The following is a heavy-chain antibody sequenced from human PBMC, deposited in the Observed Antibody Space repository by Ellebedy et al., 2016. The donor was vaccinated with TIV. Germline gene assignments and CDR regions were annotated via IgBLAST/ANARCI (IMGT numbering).Heavy chain of an antibody. CDR1: GFNFSPYS. V-gene: IGHV3-21*05. CDR3: GRDIHYYGTSHYHAFDY. Sequence: GESLKISCAASGFNFSPYSMNWVRQAPGEGLEWIAYIGGTERDRYYADSVQGRFTISRENAQNTLNLEMKSLRDEDTAVYYCGRDIHYYGTSHYHAFDYWGQGTLVSVSS. CDR2: IGGTERDR. J-gene: IGHJ4*02. D-gene: IGHD3-10*01.